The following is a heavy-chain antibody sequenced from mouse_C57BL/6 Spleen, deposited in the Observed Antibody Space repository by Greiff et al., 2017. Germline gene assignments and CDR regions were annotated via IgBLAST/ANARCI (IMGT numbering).Heavy chain of an antibody. CDR1: GFTFSSYA. D-gene: IGHD1-1*01. J-gene: IGHJ4*01. V-gene: IGHV5-9-1*02. CDR2: ISSGGDYI. Sequence: EVHLVESGEGLVKPGGSLKLSCAASGFTFSSYAMSWVRQTPEKRLEWVAYISSGGDYIYYADTVKGRFTISRDNARNTLYLQMSSLKSEDTAMYYCTREGNYYYGSSSYYAMDYWGQGTSVTVSS. CDR3: TREGNYYYGSSSYYAMDY.